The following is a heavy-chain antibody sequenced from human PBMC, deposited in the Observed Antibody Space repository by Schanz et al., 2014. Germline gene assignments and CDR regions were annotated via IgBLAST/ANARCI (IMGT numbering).Heavy chain of an antibody. Sequence: VQLVESGGGVVQPGESLRVSCAASGFTFNSYAMSWVRQAPGRGLEWVSVIYSGIGAYYADSVKDRFTVSRDNSKNTVYLQMNRLRAEDTAVYYCARGTDWNLHYWGQGALVTVSS. CDR3: ARGTDWNLHY. J-gene: IGHJ4*02. CDR1: GFTFNSYA. V-gene: IGHV3-66*01. D-gene: IGHD1-1*01. CDR2: IYSGIGA.